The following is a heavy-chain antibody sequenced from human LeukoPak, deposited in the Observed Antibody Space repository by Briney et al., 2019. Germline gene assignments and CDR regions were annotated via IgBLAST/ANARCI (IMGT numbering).Heavy chain of an antibody. V-gene: IGHV3-23*01. CDR1: GFIFSSYA. D-gene: IGHD6-13*01. CDR2: INGSGGST. J-gene: IGHJ4*02. CDR3: AKDGGSSSLYVDYFDY. Sequence: GGSLRLSCVASGFIFSSYAMSWVRQAPGKGVEWVSAINGSGGSTYYADSVKDRLTISRDNSKNTLYLQMNSLRAEDTAVYYCAKDGGSSSLYVDYFDYWGKGTLVTVSS.